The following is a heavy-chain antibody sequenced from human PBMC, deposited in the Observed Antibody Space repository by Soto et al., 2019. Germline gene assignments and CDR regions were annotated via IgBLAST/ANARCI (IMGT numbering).Heavy chain of an antibody. D-gene: IGHD2-21*01. CDR2: ISYDGSNK. Sequence: PGGSLRLSCAASGFTFSSYAMHWVRQAPGKGLEWVAVISYDGSNKYYADSVKGRFTISRDNSKNTLYLQMNSLRAEDTAVYYCARFVVYLGAFDTWGQGTMVTVSS. J-gene: IGHJ3*02. CDR1: GFTFSSYA. V-gene: IGHV3-30-3*01. CDR3: ARFVVYLGAFDT.